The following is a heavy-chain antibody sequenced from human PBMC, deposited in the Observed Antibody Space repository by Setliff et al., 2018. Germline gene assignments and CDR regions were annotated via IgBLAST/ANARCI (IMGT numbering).Heavy chain of an antibody. CDR3: AREGVDTRSSTDYRYYMDV. D-gene: IGHD2-15*01. Sequence: SVKVSCKVSGGAFTSHGVSWVRQAPGQGLEWMGGIIPLSDITSYAQTLQGRVTITADKSTNTVNMELSSLRYEDTAVYYCAREGVDTRSSTDYRYYMDVWGKGTTVTVSS. J-gene: IGHJ6*03. V-gene: IGHV1-69*10. CDR2: IIPLSDIT. CDR1: GGAFTSHG.